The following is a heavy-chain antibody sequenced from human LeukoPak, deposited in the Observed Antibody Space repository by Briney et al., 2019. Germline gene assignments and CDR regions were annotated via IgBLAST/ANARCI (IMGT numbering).Heavy chain of an antibody. J-gene: IGHJ5*02. CDR1: GFTFSNYW. D-gene: IGHD3-22*01. Sequence: GGSLRLSCAASGFTFSNYWMHWVRQAPEKGLVWVSRINTDGSRITYADSVKGRFTISRDNAMNTVYLQMNSLRAEDMAVYYCARVLSGSWDWFDPWGQGTLVTVSS. CDR3: ARVLSGSWDWFDP. V-gene: IGHV3-74*01. CDR2: INTDGSRI.